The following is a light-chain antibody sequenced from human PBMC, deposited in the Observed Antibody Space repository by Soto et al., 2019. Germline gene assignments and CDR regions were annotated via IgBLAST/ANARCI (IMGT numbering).Light chain of an antibody. J-gene: IGLJ1*01. CDR3: ASWDDSLNGPV. Sequence: QSVLTQPPSASGTPGQRVTISGSGSSSNVGGNPVNWYQHVPTTAPKLLIYTNTQRPSGVPDRFSGYKSGTSASLAISGLQSEDETDYYCASWDDSLNGPVFGTGTKLTVL. CDR1: SSNVGGNP. CDR2: TNT. V-gene: IGLV1-44*01.